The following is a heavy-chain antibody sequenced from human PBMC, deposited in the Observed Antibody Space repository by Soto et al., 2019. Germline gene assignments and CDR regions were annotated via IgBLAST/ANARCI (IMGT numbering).Heavy chain of an antibody. Sequence: SGTLSLTCTVSGGSISSGDYYWSWIRQPPGKGLEWIGYIYYSGSTYYNPSLKSRVTISVDTSKNQFSLKLSSVTAADTAVYYCARLDYGDYWFDPWGQGTLVTSP. D-gene: IGHD4-17*01. CDR1: GGSISSGDYY. J-gene: IGHJ5*02. CDR3: ARLDYGDYWFDP. V-gene: IGHV4-30-4*01. CDR2: IYYSGST.